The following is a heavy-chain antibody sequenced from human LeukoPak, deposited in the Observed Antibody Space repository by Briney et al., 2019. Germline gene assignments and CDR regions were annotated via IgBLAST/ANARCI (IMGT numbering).Heavy chain of an antibody. CDR3: ARDRYGDGFAHLDY. D-gene: IGHD5-24*01. J-gene: IGHJ4*02. CDR2: ITPSGGT. V-gene: IGHV1-2*02. CDR1: GYTFTSYA. Sequence: ASVKVSCKASGYTFTSYAIHWVRQAPGQGLERMGWITPSGGTNYPQKFQGRVAITWDTSITTAYTDLSRLTSDDTAVYYCARDRYGDGFAHLDYWGQGALVTVSS.